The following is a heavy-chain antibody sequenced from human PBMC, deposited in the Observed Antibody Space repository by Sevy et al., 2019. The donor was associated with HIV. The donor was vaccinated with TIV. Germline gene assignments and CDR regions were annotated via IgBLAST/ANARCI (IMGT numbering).Heavy chain of an antibody. V-gene: IGHV4-39*01. CDR2: IYYSGST. D-gene: IGHD3-10*01. J-gene: IGHJ5*02. CDR1: GGSISSSSYY. CDR3: ASLLWFGELCPNYNWFDP. Sequence: SETLSLTCTVSGGSISSSSYYWGWIRQPPGKGLEWIGSIYYSGSTYYNPSLKSRVTISVDTSKNQFSLKLSSVTAADTAVYYCASLLWFGELCPNYNWFDPWGQGTLVTVSS.